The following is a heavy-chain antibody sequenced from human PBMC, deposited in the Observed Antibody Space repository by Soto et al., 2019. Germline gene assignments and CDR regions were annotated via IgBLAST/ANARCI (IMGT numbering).Heavy chain of an antibody. V-gene: IGHV3-23*01. CDR1: GFTFSSYA. CDR2: ISGSGGSI. J-gene: IGHJ4*02. Sequence: PGGSLRLSCAASGFTFSSYAMSWVRQAPGKGLEWVTSISGSGGSIYYAASVKGRFAISRDNSKNTLYLQMNSLRAEDTAVYYCAKSGTYDILTGYLIYWGQGTLVTVSS. D-gene: IGHD3-9*01. CDR3: AKSGTYDILTGYLIY.